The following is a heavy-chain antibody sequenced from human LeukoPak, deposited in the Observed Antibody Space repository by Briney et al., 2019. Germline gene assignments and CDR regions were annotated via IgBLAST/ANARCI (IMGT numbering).Heavy chain of an antibody. CDR2: IWSDASNT. CDR1: GFTFSHYG. D-gene: IGHD4-11*01. J-gene: IGHJ4*02. Sequence: PGRSLRLSCETSGFTFSHYGMHWVRQAPGAGLEWVAVIWSDASNTYYAGSVKGRFTISRDNSRNTLYLQMSSLRAEDTAVYYCAKDAERGFDYSNSLNYWGQGTLVTVSS. V-gene: IGHV3-33*06. CDR3: AKDAERGFDYSNSLNY.